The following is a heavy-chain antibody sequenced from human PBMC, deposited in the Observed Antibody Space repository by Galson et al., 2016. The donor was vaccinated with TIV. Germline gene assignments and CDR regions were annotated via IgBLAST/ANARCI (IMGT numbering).Heavy chain of an antibody. CDR1: GYTFENYA. CDR2: VNVGTGDT. Sequence: SVKVSCKASGYTFENYAIQWARQAPGQRLEWMAWVNVGTGDTRYSQKFQGAVTVTRDTSASTAYMELSSLTSEDTAVYYCARSDAVSGYYYHFDYWGHGTLVTVSS. J-gene: IGHJ4*01. V-gene: IGHV1-3*01. CDR3: ARSDAVSGYYYHFDY. D-gene: IGHD3-22*01.